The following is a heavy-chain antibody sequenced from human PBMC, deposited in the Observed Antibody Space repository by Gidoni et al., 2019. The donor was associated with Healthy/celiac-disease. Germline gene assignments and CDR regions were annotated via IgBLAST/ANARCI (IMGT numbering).Heavy chain of an antibody. D-gene: IGHD5-18*01. J-gene: IGHJ4*02. CDR1: GGSFSGYY. CDR2: INHSGST. Sequence: QVQLQQWGAGLLKPSETLSLPCAVYGGSFSGYYWSWIRQPPGNGLEWIGEINHSGSTNYNPSLKSRVTISVDTSKNQFSLKLSSVTAADTAVYYCARADYSYGLDYWGQGTLVTVSS. V-gene: IGHV4-34*01. CDR3: ARADYSYGLDY.